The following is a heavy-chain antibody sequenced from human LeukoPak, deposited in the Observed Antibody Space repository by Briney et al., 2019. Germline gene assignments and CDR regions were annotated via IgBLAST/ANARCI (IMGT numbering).Heavy chain of an antibody. J-gene: IGHJ5*02. CDR2: FDPEDGET. Sequence: GASVKVSCKVSGYTLTELSMHWVRQAPGKGLEWMGGFDPEDGETIYAQKSQGRVTMTEDTSTDTAYMELSSLRSEDTAVYYCATDNYYGSGSYYKGFDPWGQGTLVTVSS. D-gene: IGHD3-10*01. CDR1: GYTLTELS. V-gene: IGHV1-24*01. CDR3: ATDNYYGSGSYYKGFDP.